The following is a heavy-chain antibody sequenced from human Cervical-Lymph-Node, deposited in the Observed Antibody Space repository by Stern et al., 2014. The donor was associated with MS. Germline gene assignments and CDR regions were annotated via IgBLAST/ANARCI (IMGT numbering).Heavy chain of an antibody. CDR1: AFPFSDYY. CDR3: ARVDEGGYLDY. V-gene: IGHV3-11*01. J-gene: IGHJ4*02. CDR2: ISSSGSTI. D-gene: IGHD2-15*01. Sequence: VQLVESGGGLVNPPPPPPPPCAPSAFPFSDYYLSWIRQAPGKGLQWVSYISSSGSTIYYADSVKGRFTISRDNAKNSLYLQMNSLRAEDTAVYYCARVDEGGYLDYWGQGTLVTVSS.